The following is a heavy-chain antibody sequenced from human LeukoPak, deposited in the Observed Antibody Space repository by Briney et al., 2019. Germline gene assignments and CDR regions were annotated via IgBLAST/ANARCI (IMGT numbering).Heavy chain of an antibody. D-gene: IGHD2-2*01. CDR3: ARCTASCYANAFDV. CDR2: INGGGDAT. CDR1: GFTFNNNA. V-gene: IGHV3-23*01. Sequence: GGSLRLSCTASGFTFNNNAMSWVRQAPGKGLEWVSAINGGGDATEYTDSVKGRFTISRDNSKNTLYLQMNSPRPEDTAVYYCARCTASCYANAFDVWGQGTLLTVSS. J-gene: IGHJ3*01.